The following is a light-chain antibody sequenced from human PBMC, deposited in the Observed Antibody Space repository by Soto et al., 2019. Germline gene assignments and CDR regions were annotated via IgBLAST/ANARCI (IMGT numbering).Light chain of an antibody. CDR1: QSVSRNY. J-gene: IGKJ1*01. Sequence: EIVLTQSPGTLSLSPGERATLSCRASQSVSRNYLAWYQQKPGQAPRLLIYGASIRATGIPDRFSGSGSGTDFSLTINKLESEDFAVYYCQQYGSSPHWTFGQGTKVEIK. CDR2: GAS. V-gene: IGKV3-20*01. CDR3: QQYGSSPHWT.